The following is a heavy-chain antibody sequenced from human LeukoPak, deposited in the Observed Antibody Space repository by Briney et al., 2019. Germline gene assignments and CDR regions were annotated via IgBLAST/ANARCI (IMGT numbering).Heavy chain of an antibody. CDR3: ARGGSGYDLFYYYGMDV. V-gene: IGHV4-59*01. CDR2: IYDSGST. CDR1: GGSISTYY. D-gene: IGHD5-12*01. Sequence: SETLSLTCTVSGGSISTYYWSWIRQPPGKGLEWIGYIYDSGSTNYNPSLKSRVTISVDTSKNQFSLKLSSVTAADTAVYYCARGGSGYDLFYYYGMDVWGQGTTVTVSS. J-gene: IGHJ6*02.